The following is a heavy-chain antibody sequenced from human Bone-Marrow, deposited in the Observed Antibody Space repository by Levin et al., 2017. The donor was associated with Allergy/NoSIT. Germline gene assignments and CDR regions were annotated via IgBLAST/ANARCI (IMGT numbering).Heavy chain of an antibody. CDR3: ARISSAAFDI. J-gene: IGHJ3*02. V-gene: IGHV1-2*02. D-gene: IGHD6-19*01. Sequence: PLASVKVSCKASGYTFTDYFIHWVRLAPGQGLEWMGWINPNSGDTDSAQNFQDRVTMTRDTSISTAYMELSSLTSNDTALYYCARISSAAFDIWGQGTVVTVSS. CDR2: INPNSGDT. CDR1: GYTFTDYF.